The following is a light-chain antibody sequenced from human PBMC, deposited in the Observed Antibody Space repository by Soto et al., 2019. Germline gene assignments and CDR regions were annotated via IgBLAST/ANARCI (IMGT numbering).Light chain of an antibody. J-gene: IGLJ3*02. V-gene: IGLV3-21*04. CDR3: QVWDSSSDHWV. Sequence: SSELTQPPSVSVAPGKTARITCGENNVGSKSVHWYQQKPGQAPVLVIYYDSDRPSGIPERFSGSNSGNTATLTISRVEAGDEGDYYCQVWDSSSDHWVFGGGTKLTVL. CDR2: YDS. CDR1: NVGSKS.